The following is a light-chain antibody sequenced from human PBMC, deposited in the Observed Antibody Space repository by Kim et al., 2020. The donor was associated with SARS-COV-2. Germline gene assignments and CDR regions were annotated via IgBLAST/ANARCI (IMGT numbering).Light chain of an antibody. CDR1: QSVSRY. CDR2: DAS. J-gene: IGKJ4*01. CDR3: QQRSNWPPLT. Sequence: SQGERPTPSGRAMQSVSRYLASYQQKPGQAPRLLIYDASNRATGIPARFSGSGSGTDFTLTISSLEPEDFAVYYCQQRSNWPPLTFGGGTKVDIK. V-gene: IGKV3-11*01.